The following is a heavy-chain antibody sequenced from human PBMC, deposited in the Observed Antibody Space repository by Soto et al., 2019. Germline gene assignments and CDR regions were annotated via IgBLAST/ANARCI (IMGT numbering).Heavy chain of an antibody. Sequence: QVLLVQSGAEVKKPGASVKVSCKASGYTFTDYYIHWVRPAPGQGLEWMGWIDGDSGDTKYAQNFQDWVTMTRDTSINTAYMELSRLTSDDTAVYYCARTPNNGRAGVYGMDVWGQGTTVIVSS. CDR1: GYTFTDYY. D-gene: IGHD1-26*01. CDR3: ARTPNNGRAGVYGMDV. J-gene: IGHJ6*02. CDR2: IDGDSGDT. V-gene: IGHV1-2*04.